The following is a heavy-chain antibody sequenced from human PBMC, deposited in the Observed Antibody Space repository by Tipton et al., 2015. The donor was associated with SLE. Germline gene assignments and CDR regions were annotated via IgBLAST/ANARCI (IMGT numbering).Heavy chain of an antibody. D-gene: IGHD2-15*01. Sequence: GLVKPSETLSLTCSVSSYSIYNGFYWGWIRQSPGKGLEWIGSIYRSGTAYYNPSLKSRVTMSVDTSKNQFSLKLSSVTAADTAVYYCARAEGSWDAFDIWGQGTMVTVSS. V-gene: IGHV4-38-2*02. CDR3: ARAEGSWDAFDI. CDR1: SYSIYNGFY. J-gene: IGHJ3*02. CDR2: IYRSGTA.